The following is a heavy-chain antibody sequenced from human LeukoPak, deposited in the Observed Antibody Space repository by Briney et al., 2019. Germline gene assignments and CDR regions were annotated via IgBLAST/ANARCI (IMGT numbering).Heavy chain of an antibody. D-gene: IGHD6-13*01. V-gene: IGHV1-3*01. CDR2: INAGNGNT. J-gene: IGHJ1*01. Sequence: GASVKVSCKASGYTFTSYPMHWVRQAPGQRLEWMGWINAGNGNTKYSQKFQGRVTITRDTSASTAYMELSSLRSEDTAVYYCARDLSGSSWYSEYFQHWGQGTLVTVSS. CDR1: GYTFTSYP. CDR3: ARDLSGSSWYSEYFQH.